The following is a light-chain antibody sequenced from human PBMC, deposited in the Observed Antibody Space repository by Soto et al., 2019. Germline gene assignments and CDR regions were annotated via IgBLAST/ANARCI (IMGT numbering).Light chain of an antibody. CDR3: QHYNSFSRT. CDR1: DNIVHW. V-gene: IGKV1-5*03. Sequence: DIQMTQSPSTLSASVGDRVAITGRASDNIVHWVAWYQQKPGKAPKLLIYKAANLADEVPSRFAGSGSGTDFTLTITRLQPDDFATYYCQHYNSFSRTFGQGTKVEV. CDR2: KAA. J-gene: IGKJ1*01.